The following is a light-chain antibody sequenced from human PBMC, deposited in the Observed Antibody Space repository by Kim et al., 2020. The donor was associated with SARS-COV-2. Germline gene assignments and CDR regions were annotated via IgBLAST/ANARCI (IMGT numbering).Light chain of an antibody. Sequence: QWTAIPDNRTSSDVGSYNCVSVYQQHPGKARNRMIYDVSKRPSGVSTLFSVHKSGNTASLTISGLQAEGEADYYCSSYTSCSTRVFGGGTKVTVL. V-gene: IGLV2-14*03. CDR2: DVS. J-gene: IGLJ3*02. CDR3: SSYTSCSTRV. CDR1: SSDVGSYNC.